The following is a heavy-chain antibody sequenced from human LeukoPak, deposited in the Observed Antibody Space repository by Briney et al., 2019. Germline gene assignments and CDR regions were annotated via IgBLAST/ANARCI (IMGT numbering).Heavy chain of an antibody. CDR2: INPSGGST. CDR3: ARAPYYYDSSGYRKPFDY. V-gene: IGHV1-46*01. D-gene: IGHD3-22*01. CDR1: GYTFTIYY. Sequence: ASVKVSCKASGYTFTIYYMHWVRQAPGQGLEWMGIINPSGGSTSYAQKFQGRVTMTRDTSTSTVYMELSSLRSEDTAVYYCARAPYYYDSSGYRKPFDYWGQGTLVTVSS. J-gene: IGHJ4*02.